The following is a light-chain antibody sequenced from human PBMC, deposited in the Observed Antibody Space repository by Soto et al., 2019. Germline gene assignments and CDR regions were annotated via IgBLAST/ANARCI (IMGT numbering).Light chain of an antibody. J-gene: IGKJ3*01. V-gene: IGKV4-1*01. Sequence: DIVMTQSPDSLAVSLGERATINCKSSQSFLYNSNNKNYLAWYQQKPGQAPKMLIYWASTRESGVPDRFSGSGSGTNFTLTVSSLQAEDVAVYYCQQYRSSPFTFGPGTKVDIK. CDR1: QSFLYNSNNKNY. CDR2: WAS. CDR3: QQYRSSPFT.